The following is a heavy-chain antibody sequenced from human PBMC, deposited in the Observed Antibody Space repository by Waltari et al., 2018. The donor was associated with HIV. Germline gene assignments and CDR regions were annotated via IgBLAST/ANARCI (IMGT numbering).Heavy chain of an antibody. Sequence: QLQLQESGPGLVKPSETLSLTCTVSGGSISSSSYYWGWLRQPPGKGLEWIGSIYYSGSTYYNPSLKSRVTISVDTSKNQFSLKLSSVTAADTAVYYCARVWFGANWFDPWGQGTLVTVSS. CDR2: IYYSGST. CDR3: ARVWFGANWFDP. J-gene: IGHJ5*02. V-gene: IGHV4-39*01. CDR1: GGSISSSSYY. D-gene: IGHD3-10*01.